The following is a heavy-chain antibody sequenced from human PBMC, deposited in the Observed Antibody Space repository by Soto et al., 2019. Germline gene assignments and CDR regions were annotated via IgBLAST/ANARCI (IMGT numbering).Heavy chain of an antibody. CDR3: AIGPRMWLAGAGY. CDR1: GGSFSGYY. CDR2: INHSGIT. D-gene: IGHD6-19*01. V-gene: IGHV4-34*01. Sequence: QVQLEQWGAGLLKPSETLSLTCAVYGGSFSGYYWSWIRQPPGKGLEWLGEINHSGITDYNPSLKSRITISIDTSKKQFSLKLNSVTAADTAVYYCAIGPRMWLAGAGYWGQGTQVTVSS. J-gene: IGHJ4*02.